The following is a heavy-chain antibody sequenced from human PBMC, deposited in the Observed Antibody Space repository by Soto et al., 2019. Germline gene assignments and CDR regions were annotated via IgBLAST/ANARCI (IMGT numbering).Heavy chain of an antibody. Sequence: ASVKVSCKASGYTFTSYGISWVRQAPGQGLERMGWISAYNGNTNYAQKLQGRVTITADTSTSTANMELRSLRCEVTFVYYFTRVLICSGYKWIHDYLDVWGKGTTVTVCS. CDR1: GYTFTSYG. J-gene: IGHJ6*03. V-gene: IGHV1-18*01. CDR2: ISAYNGNT. D-gene: IGHD5-18*01. CDR3: TRVLICSGYKWIHDYLDV.